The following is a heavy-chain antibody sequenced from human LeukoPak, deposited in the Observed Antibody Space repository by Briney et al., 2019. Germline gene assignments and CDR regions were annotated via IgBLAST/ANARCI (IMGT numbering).Heavy chain of an antibody. Sequence: MASETLPLTCTVSGYSISSGYYWGWIRQPPGKGLEWIGSIYHSGSTYYNPSLKSRVTISVDTSKNQFSLKLSSVTAADTAVYYCASALFPWAEYFQHWGQGTLVTVSS. CDR1: GYSISSGYY. CDR2: IYHSGST. D-gene: IGHD2-21*01. V-gene: IGHV4-38-2*02. J-gene: IGHJ1*01. CDR3: ASALFPWAEYFQH.